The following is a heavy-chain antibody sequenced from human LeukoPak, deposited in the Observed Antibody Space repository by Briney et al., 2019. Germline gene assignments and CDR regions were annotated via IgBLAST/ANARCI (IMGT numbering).Heavy chain of an antibody. CDR3: ARALIPMGWGPGWFDP. CDR1: GHTLIELS. Sequence: ASVKVSRKFSGHTLIELSMHGVRPAPGKGREWMGGFYPEDGESDNAQKFQGRVTITDDAYTNKDYLELNSLSSDDAAVYFYARALIPMGWGPGWFDPWGQGTMVTVSS. J-gene: IGHJ5*02. V-gene: IGHV1-24*01. D-gene: IGHD3-10*01. CDR2: FYPEDGES.